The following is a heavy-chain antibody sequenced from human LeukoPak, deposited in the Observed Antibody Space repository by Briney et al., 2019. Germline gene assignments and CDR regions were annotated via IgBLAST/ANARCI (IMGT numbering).Heavy chain of an antibody. D-gene: IGHD3-10*01. Sequence: GGSLRLSRAASGFTFSSYSMNWVRQAPGKGLEWVSSITYSGDAYYPDSVKGWFTISRDNSQNTLSLQMDSLRAEDTAIYYCAIEGFLKDLDFWSQGTLVTVSS. CDR1: GFTFSSYS. V-gene: IGHV3-23*01. CDR3: AIEGFLKDLDF. J-gene: IGHJ4*02. CDR2: ITYSGDA.